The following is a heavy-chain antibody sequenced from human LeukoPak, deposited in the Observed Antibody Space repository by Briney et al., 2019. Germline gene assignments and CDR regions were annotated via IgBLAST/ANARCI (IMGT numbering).Heavy chain of an antibody. D-gene: IGHD3-22*01. CDR2: ISSSGGST. Sequence: GGSLRLSCVASGFTFSNYPMHWVRQAPGKGLEYVSAISSSGGSTYYANSVKDRFTVPRDNSKNTLYLQMGDLRADDMAVYYCARVLVANGGYYYDYWGQGTLVTVSS. CDR3: ARVLVANGGYYYDY. J-gene: IGHJ4*02. V-gene: IGHV3-64*01. CDR1: GFTFSNYP.